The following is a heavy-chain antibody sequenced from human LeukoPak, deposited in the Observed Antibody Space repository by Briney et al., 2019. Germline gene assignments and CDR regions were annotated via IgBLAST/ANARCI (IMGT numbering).Heavy chain of an antibody. CDR3: TRMTTGHDY. Sequence: PSETLSLTCAVSGVSVDDYYWSWVRQTPGKGLEWIGEINHSGYTNDSPSLKSRVTLSIDTSRKQFSLNLRSVTVADAGIYYCTRMTTGHDYWGQGTLVTVSS. CDR2: INHSGYT. V-gene: IGHV4-34*01. CDR1: GVSVDDYY. D-gene: IGHD4-17*01. J-gene: IGHJ4*02.